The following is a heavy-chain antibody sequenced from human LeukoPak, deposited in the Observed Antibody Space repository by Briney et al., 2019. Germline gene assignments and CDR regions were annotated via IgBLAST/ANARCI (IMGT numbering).Heavy chain of an antibody. CDR1: GGSISSNNYY. CDR3: ARDLYSSGWYDDY. Sequence: SETLSLTCTVSGGSISSNNYYWGWIRQPPGKGLEWIGSIYYSGSTYYNPSLKSPFTISVDTSKNQFSLKLSSVTAADTAVYYCARDLYSSGWYDDYWGQGTLVTVSS. CDR2: IYYSGST. J-gene: IGHJ4*02. D-gene: IGHD6-19*01. V-gene: IGHV4-39*02.